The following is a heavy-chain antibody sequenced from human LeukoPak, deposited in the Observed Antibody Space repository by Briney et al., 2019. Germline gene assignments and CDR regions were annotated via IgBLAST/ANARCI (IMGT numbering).Heavy chain of an antibody. J-gene: IGHJ4*02. CDR1: GFIFDDYA. D-gene: IGHD3-22*01. CDR3: AKDAQMTSNAYYNYFDY. Sequence: GRSLRLSCAASGFIFDDYAMHWVRQAPGKGLEWVSGISSNSGGIDYADSVKGRFTISRDNAKNSLFLEMNSLRPEDTAFYYCAKDAQMTSNAYYNYFDYWGQGTLVTVSS. CDR2: ISSNSGGI. V-gene: IGHV3-9*01.